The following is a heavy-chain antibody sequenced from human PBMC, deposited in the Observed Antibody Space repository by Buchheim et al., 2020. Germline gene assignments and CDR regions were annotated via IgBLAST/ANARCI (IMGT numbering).Heavy chain of an antibody. CDR1: GGSISSGGYS. J-gene: IGHJ3*02. D-gene: IGHD3-3*01. CDR3: ASSRGEIRFLEWASGYHAFDI. CDR2: IYYSGST. Sequence: QVQLQESGPGLVKPSQTLSLTCTVSGGSISSGGYSWSWIRQHPGKGLEWIGYIYYSGSTYYNPSLKSRVTISVDTSKNQFSLKLSSVTAADTAVYYCASSRGEIRFLEWASGYHAFDIWGQGT. V-gene: IGHV4-31*03.